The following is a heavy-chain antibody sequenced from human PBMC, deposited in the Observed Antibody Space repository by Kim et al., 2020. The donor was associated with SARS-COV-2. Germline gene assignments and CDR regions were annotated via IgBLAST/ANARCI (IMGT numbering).Heavy chain of an antibody. CDR2: INPKSGGT. CDR1: GYTFTGYY. V-gene: IGHV1-2*02. D-gene: IGHD3-3*01. Sequence: ASVKVSCKASGYTFTGYYMHWVRQAPGQGLEWMGWINPKSGGTNYAQKFQGRVTMTRDTSISTAYMELSRLRSDDTAVYYCARGEIFRYYGMDVWGQGTTVTVSS. J-gene: IGHJ6*02. CDR3: ARGEIFRYYGMDV.